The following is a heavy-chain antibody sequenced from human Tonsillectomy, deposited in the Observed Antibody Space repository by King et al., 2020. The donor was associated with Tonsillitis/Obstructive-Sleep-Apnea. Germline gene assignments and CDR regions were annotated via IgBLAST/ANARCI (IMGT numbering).Heavy chain of an antibody. CDR2: INHCGST. CDR1: GGSFSGYY. J-gene: IGHJ6*02. Sequence: VQLQQWGAGLLKPSETLSLTCAVYGGSFSGYYWSWIRQPPGKGLEWIGEINHCGSTNYNPSLKSRVTISVDTSKNQFSLKLSSVTAADTAVYYCARDDYGGNSFYYYGMDVWGQGTTVTVSS. D-gene: IGHD4-23*01. CDR3: ARDDYGGNSFYYYGMDV. V-gene: IGHV4-34*01.